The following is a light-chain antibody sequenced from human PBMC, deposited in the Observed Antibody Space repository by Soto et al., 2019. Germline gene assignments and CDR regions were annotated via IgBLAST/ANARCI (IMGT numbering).Light chain of an antibody. CDR2: EVN. CDR1: RSDVGDYNY. CDR3: SSYAGSNTLEV. J-gene: IGLJ2*01. Sequence: QSALTQPPSASGSPGQSVTISCTGTRSDVGDYNYVSWYQQHPGKAPKLIIYEVNKRPSGVPDRFSGSKSGNTASLSVSGLQADDEADSYCSSYAGSNTLEVFCGGTKLTVL. V-gene: IGLV2-8*01.